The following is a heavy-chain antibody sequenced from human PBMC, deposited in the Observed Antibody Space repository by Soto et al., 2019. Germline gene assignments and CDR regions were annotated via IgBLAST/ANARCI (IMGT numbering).Heavy chain of an antibody. CDR2: ISTTSSSI. V-gene: IGHV3-48*02. J-gene: IGHJ4*02. CDR1: GFTFSSYS. Sequence: PGGSLRLSCAASGFTFSSYSMNWVRQAPGKGLEWISYISTTSSSIYYADSVKGRFTISRDNAKNSLFLQMNSLGDEDTAVYYCARKGVAFDYWGQGAMVTVYS. D-gene: IGHD3-3*01. CDR3: ARKGVAFDY.